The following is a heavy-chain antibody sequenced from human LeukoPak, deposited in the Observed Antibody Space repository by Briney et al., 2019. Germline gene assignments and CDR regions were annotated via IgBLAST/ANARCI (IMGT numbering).Heavy chain of an antibody. CDR1: GYTLTELS. D-gene: IGHD3-22*01. J-gene: IGHJ4*02. CDR3: ATDLSYDSSGYPNYY. V-gene: IGHV1-24*01. Sequence: EASVKVSCKVSGYTLTELSMHWVRQAPGKGLEWMGGFDPEDGETIYAQKFQGRVTMTEDTSTDTAYMELSSLRFEDTAVYYCATDLSYDSSGYPNYYWGQGTLVTVSS. CDR2: FDPEDGET.